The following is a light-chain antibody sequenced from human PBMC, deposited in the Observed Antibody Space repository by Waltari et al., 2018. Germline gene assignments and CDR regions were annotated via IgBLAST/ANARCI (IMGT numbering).Light chain of an antibody. CDR3: SSYTSSTTVV. J-gene: IGLJ2*01. CDR1: RYDVGGYKF. V-gene: IGLV2-14*03. CDR2: DVS. Sequence: QSALTQPASVSGSPGQSITISCAGSRYDVGGYKFVSWYQQPPGRAPKLLLYDVSNRPSGISSRFSGAKSGSTAALTISGLQTEDEADYFCSSYTSSTTVVLGGGTKLTVL.